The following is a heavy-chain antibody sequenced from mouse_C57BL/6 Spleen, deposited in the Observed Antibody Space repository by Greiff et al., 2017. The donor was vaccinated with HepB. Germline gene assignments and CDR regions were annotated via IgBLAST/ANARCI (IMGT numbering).Heavy chain of an antibody. Sequence: VQLQQPGAELVRPGTSVKLSCKASGYTFTSYWMHWVKQRPGQGLEWIGVIDPSDSYTNYNQKFKGKATLTVDTSSSTAYMQLSSLTSEDSAVYYCARGETGYFDYWGQGTTLTVSS. V-gene: IGHV1-59*01. D-gene: IGHD2-13*01. CDR2: IDPSDSYT. J-gene: IGHJ2*01. CDR3: ARGETGYFDY. CDR1: GYTFTSYW.